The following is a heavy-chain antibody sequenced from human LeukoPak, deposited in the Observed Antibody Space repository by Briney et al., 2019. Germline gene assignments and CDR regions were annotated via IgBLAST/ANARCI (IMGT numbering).Heavy chain of an antibody. Sequence: PSETLSLTSAVYGVSFIGCYWCWSRQPPGKGREWIGEINHSGSTNYNPSLKSRVTIPVDTSKNQFSLKLSSVTAADTAVYYCARASTVTTYNWFDPWGQGTLVTVSS. V-gene: IGHV4-34*01. J-gene: IGHJ5*02. CDR1: GVSFIGCY. D-gene: IGHD4-17*01. CDR2: INHSGST. CDR3: ARASTVTTYNWFDP.